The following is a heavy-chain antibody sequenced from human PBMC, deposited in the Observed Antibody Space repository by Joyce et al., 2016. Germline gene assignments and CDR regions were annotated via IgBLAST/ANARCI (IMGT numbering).Heavy chain of an antibody. CDR3: AKDRETSAVLDF. Sequence: QAQLVESGGGVVQPGRSLRLSLAVSGFTFRGYGMHWVRQAPGKGLEWVAVISNDGKNKNYADSVKGRFTVSRDNSKKILSLQMNSLRPEDTAVYYCAKDRETSAVLDFWGQGTPVTVSS. J-gene: IGHJ4*02. D-gene: IGHD6-25*01. CDR2: ISNDGKNK. CDR1: GFTFRGYG. V-gene: IGHV3-30*18.